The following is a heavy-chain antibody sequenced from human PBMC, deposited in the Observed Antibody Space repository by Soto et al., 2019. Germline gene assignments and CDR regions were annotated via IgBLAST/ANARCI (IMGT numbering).Heavy chain of an antibody. Sequence: PGGSLRLSCSASGLSFSSYAMSWVRQAPGKGLEWVSAISGSGGSTYYADSVKGRFTISRDDSKNTLYLQMNSLRAEDTAVYYCARDHDYSNYVLGFFDYWGQGTLVTVSS. J-gene: IGHJ4*02. CDR3: ARDHDYSNYVLGFFDY. V-gene: IGHV3-23*01. CDR2: ISGSGGST. CDR1: GLSFSSYA. D-gene: IGHD4-4*01.